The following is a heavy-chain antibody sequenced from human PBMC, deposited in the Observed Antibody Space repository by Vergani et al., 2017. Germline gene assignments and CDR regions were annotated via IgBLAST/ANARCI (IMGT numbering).Heavy chain of an antibody. CDR2: IYYSGST. D-gene: IGHD4-11*01. Sequence: QVQLQESGPGLVTPSETLSLTCTVSGGSISSYYWSWIRQPPGKGLEWIGYIYYSGSTNYNPSLKSRVTISVDTSKNQFSLKLSSVTAADTAVYYCARDTGHDYSIFAFDIWGQGTMVTVSS. J-gene: IGHJ3*02. V-gene: IGHV4-59*01. CDR1: GGSISSYY. CDR3: ARDTGHDYSIFAFDI.